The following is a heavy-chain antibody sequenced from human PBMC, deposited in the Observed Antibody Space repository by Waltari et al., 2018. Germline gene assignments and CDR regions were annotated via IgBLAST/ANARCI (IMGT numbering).Heavy chain of an antibody. CDR1: GFTFGTYW. CDR3: ATDLSATGGSAS. D-gene: IGHD2-15*01. CDR2: SQPYTDDK. J-gene: IGHJ5*02. Sequence: EMRLAESGGGLVQPGGSLRLPCVPSGFTFGTYWMGWVRQAPGKGLEWVASSQPYTDDKYYVDSVKGRFSISRDNARNSLSLQMNSLRVEDTAVYYCATDLSATGGSASWGQGTLVIVSS. V-gene: IGHV3-7*01.